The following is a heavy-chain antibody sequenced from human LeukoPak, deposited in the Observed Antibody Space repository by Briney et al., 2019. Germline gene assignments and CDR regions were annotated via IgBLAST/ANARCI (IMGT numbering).Heavy chain of an antibody. CDR3: ARRRYYDSTGYLD. J-gene: IGHJ1*01. CDR1: GDSISSSSYY. V-gene: IGHV4-39*01. D-gene: IGHD3-22*01. Sequence: PSETLSVTCTISGDSISSSSYYWDWIRQCPGKGLEWIGTIYYSGSTYYNASLKSRLFISIDTSNNQFSLRLSFVTAADTAVYYCARRRYYDSTGYLDWGRGTLITVSS. CDR2: IYYSGST.